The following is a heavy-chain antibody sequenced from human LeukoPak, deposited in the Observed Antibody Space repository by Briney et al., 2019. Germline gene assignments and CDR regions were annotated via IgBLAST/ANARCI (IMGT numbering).Heavy chain of an antibody. V-gene: IGHV3-74*01. CDR3: ARTATEGVFDY. Sequence: PGGSLRLSCAASGFTFSSYWMHWARQDAGKGLVWVARISSDGTHTIYADSVKGRFTISRDNSKNTLYLQMNSLRAEDTAVYYCARTATEGVFDYWGQGTLVTVSS. J-gene: IGHJ4*02. CDR2: ISSDGTHT. D-gene: IGHD1-14*01. CDR1: GFTFSSYW.